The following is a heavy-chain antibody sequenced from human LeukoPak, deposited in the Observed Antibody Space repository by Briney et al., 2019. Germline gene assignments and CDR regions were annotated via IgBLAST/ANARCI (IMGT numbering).Heavy chain of an antibody. CDR2: IPASGDST. CDR3: AKGSSAGWSQYFDY. J-gene: IGHJ4*02. V-gene: IGHV3-23*01. Sequence: GGSLRLSCAASGFTFSNYAMSWVRQAPGKGLEWVSGIPASGDSTYYADSVKGRFTISRDNSKNTLYLQVSSLRAEDTAVYYCAKGSSAGWSQYFDYWGQGTLVTVSS. CDR1: GFTFSNYA. D-gene: IGHD6-19*01.